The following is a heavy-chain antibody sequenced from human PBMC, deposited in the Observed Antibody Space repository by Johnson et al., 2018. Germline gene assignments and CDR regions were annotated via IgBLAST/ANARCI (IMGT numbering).Heavy chain of an antibody. D-gene: IGHD5-12*01. J-gene: IGHJ6*03. Sequence: EVQLVESGGGLVKPGGSLRLSCATSGFTFSSYAMNWVRQAPGKGLEWISYISSSSAYISYGDSVKGRFTISRDNAKKSLFLQMNSLRVEDTAVYYCAGDPSIGANWYYYMDVWGKGTTVTVSS. V-gene: IGHV3-21*05. CDR3: AGDPSIGANWYYYMDV. CDR2: ISSSSAYI. CDR1: GFTFSSYA.